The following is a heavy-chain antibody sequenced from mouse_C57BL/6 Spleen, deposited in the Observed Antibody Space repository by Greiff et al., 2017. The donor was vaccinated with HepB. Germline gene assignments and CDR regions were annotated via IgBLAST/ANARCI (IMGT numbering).Heavy chain of an antibody. CDR2: ISYDGSN. Sequence: EVKLQESGPGLVKPSQSLSLTCSVTGYSITSGYYWNWIRQFPGNKLEWMGYISYDGSNNYNPSLKNRISITRDTSKNQFFLKLNSVTTEDTATYYCARAHYEDYFDYWGQGTTLTVSS. D-gene: IGHD2-4*01. CDR3: ARAHYEDYFDY. J-gene: IGHJ2*01. CDR1: GYSITSGYY. V-gene: IGHV3-6*01.